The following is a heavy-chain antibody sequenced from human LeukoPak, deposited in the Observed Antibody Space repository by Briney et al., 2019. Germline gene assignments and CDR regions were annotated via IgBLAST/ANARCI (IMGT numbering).Heavy chain of an antibody. CDR2: ILPMFKTP. D-gene: IGHD3-16*01. CDR1: GVTFSSYA. J-gene: IGHJ4*02. CDR3: ARDGGGSVDY. V-gene: IGHV1-69*01. Sequence: GASVKVSCKASGVTFSSYAMSWVRQAAGQGLEWNGGILPMFKTPKYVHKFQDRRTITADESTRTAYMELNSLRSDDTAVYYCARDGGGSVDYWGQGTLITVSS.